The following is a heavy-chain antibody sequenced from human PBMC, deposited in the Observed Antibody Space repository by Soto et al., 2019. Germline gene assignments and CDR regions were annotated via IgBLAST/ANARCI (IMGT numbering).Heavy chain of an antibody. Sequence: GGSLRLSCAASGFTFSNYPMHWVRQAPGKGLEWVALISYDGSNKYYADSVKGRFTISRDNSKNTLCLQMNNLRAEDTAVYYCARDFYCSSTSCYFFDYWGQGTLVTVSS. CDR2: ISYDGSNK. D-gene: IGHD2-2*01. V-gene: IGHV3-30-3*01. CDR1: GFTFSNYP. CDR3: ARDFYCSSTSCYFFDY. J-gene: IGHJ4*02.